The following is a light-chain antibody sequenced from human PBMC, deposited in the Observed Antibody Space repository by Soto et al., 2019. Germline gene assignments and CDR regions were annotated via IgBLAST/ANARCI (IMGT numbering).Light chain of an antibody. V-gene: IGLV1-40*01. CDR2: DNN. Sequence: QSVLTQPPSLSGAPGQRVTISCTGSSSNIGAGYDVHWYKQLPGTAPKLLIYDNNNRPSGVPDRFSGSKSGTSASLAITGLQADDEADYYCQSFDSSLTGYVFGAGTKVTVL. J-gene: IGLJ1*01. CDR3: QSFDSSLTGYV. CDR1: SSNIGAGYD.